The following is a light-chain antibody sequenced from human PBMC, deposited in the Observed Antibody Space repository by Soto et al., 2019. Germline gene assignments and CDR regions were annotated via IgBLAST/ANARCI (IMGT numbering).Light chain of an antibody. V-gene: IGKV1-39*01. J-gene: IGKJ2*01. CDR1: QSISSY. CDR2: AAS. CDR3: MQSTQFPLT. Sequence: DIQMTQSPSSLSASVGDRVTITCRASQSISSYLNWYQQKPGKAPKLLIYAASSLQSGVPSRFSGSGSGTDFTLKISRVELEDVGVYYCMQSTQFPLTFGQGTKLEIK.